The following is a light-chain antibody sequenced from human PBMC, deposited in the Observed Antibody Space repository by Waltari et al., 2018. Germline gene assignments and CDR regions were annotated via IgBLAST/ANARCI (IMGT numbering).Light chain of an antibody. V-gene: IGKV3-20*01. CDR3: QQYGSSPQA. Sequence: EIVLTQSPGTLSLSPGERATLSCRASQSVNDNYLAWYQQKPGQAPGLLIYGASSRATGIPDRFSGSGSGTDFTLTISRLEPEDFAVYYCQQYGSSPQAFGGGTKVEIK. J-gene: IGKJ4*01. CDR1: QSVNDNY. CDR2: GAS.